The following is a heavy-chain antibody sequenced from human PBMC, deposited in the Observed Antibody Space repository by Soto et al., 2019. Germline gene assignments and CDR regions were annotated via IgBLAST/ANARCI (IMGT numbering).Heavy chain of an antibody. Sequence: PGESLKISCKGSGYSFTSYWIGWVRQMPGKGLEWMGIIYPGGSDTRYSPSFQGQVTISADKSISTAYLQWSSLKASDTAMYYCARRYSSSWYSYYYYGMDVWGQGTTVTVSS. CDR2: IYPGGSDT. D-gene: IGHD6-13*01. V-gene: IGHV5-51*01. J-gene: IGHJ6*02. CDR1: GYSFTSYW. CDR3: ARRYSSSWYSYYYYGMDV.